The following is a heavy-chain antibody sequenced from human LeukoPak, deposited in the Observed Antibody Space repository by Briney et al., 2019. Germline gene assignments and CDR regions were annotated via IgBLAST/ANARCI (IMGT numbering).Heavy chain of an antibody. Sequence: ASVKVSCKASGGTFSSYAISWVRQAPGQGLEWMGGIIPIFGTANYAQKFQGRVTITADESTSTAYMELSSLRSEDTAVYYCARDKEQWLGSFDYWGQGTLVTVSS. CDR1: GGTFSSYA. CDR2: IIPIFGTA. CDR3: ARDKEQWLGSFDY. J-gene: IGHJ4*02. D-gene: IGHD6-19*01. V-gene: IGHV1-69*13.